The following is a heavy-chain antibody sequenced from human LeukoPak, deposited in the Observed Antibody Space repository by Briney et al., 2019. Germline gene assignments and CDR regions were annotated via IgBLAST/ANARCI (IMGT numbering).Heavy chain of an antibody. CDR3: ARDRVNYYGSSYYYYGMDV. CDR1: GGSISSYY. Sequence: PSETLSLTCTVSGGSISSYYWSWIRQPPGKGLEWIGYIYYSGSTNYNPSLKSRVTISVDTSKNQFSLKLSSVTAADTAVYYCARDRVNYYGSSYYYYGMDVWGQRTTVTVSS. V-gene: IGHV4-59*01. CDR2: IYYSGST. D-gene: IGHD3-10*01. J-gene: IGHJ6*02.